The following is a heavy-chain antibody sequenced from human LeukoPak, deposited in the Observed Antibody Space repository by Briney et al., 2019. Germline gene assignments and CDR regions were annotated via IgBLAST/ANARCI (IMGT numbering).Heavy chain of an antibody. V-gene: IGHV3-30-3*01. Sequence: GGSLRLSCAASGFTFSSYAMHWVRQAPGKGLEWVAVISYDGSNKYYADSVKGRFTISRDNSKNTLYLQVNSLRAEDTAVYYCARDDVVVPAAPPGGPWGQGTLVTVSS. D-gene: IGHD2-2*01. CDR1: GFTFSSYA. J-gene: IGHJ5*02. CDR3: ARDDVVVPAAPPGGP. CDR2: ISYDGSNK.